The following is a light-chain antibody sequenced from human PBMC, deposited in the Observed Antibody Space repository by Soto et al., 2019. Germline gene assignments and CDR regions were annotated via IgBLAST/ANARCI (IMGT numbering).Light chain of an antibody. CDR1: QSVSIN. CDR3: QQYNDWPPVT. Sequence: EIVMTLYPATLSVSPGERATLSCRASQSVSINLAWYQQKPGQAPRLLIYGASTRATGFPARFSGSGSGTDFTLTINSLQSEDSAVYYCQQYNDWPPVTFGGGTKVDIK. J-gene: IGKJ4*01. CDR2: GAS. V-gene: IGKV3-15*01.